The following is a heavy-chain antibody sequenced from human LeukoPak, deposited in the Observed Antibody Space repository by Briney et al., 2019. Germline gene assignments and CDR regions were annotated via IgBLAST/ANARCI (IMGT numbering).Heavy chain of an antibody. CDR2: INTYNGDT. CDR3: ARRGLDY. J-gene: IGHJ4*02. V-gene: IGHV1-18*01. Sequence: ASVKVSCKASGYTFTGYGISWVRQAPGQGLEWMGWINTYNGDTNYIQKLQGRVTVTTDTSTTTAYMELRSLRSDDTAVYYCARRGLDYWGQGTLVTVSS. CDR1: GYTFTGYG. D-gene: IGHD3-16*01.